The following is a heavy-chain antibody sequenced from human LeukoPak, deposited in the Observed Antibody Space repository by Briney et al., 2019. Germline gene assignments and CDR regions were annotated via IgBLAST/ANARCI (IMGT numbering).Heavy chain of an antibody. CDR1: GFTFDDYA. CDR3: AKGRYSSSWWDFDY. J-gene: IGHJ4*02. D-gene: IGHD6-13*01. Sequence: GGSLRLSCAASGFTFDDYAMHWVRQAPGKGLEWVSGISWNSGSIGYADSVKGRFTISRDNAKNSLYLQMNSLRAEDMALYYCAKGRYSSSWWDFDYWGQGTLVTVSS. CDR2: ISWNSGSI. V-gene: IGHV3-9*03.